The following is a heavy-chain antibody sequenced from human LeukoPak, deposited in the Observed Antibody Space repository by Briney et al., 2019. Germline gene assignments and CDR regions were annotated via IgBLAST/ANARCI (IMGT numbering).Heavy chain of an antibody. CDR1: GFTFSSSW. CDR2: AFSDGRT. Sequence: GGSLRLSCVASGFTFSSSWMSWVRRAPGKGLEWVSIAFSDGRTFYADSVKGRFTISRDSSKNTVFLQMNSLRAEDTAVYYCARGDFDYWGQGTLVTVSS. CDR3: ARGDFDY. V-gene: IGHV3-53*01. J-gene: IGHJ4*02.